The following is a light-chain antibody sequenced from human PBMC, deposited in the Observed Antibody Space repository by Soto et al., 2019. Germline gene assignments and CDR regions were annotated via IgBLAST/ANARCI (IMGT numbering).Light chain of an antibody. J-gene: IGKJ3*01. Sequence: EIAMTQSPATLSVSPGERATLSCRASQSVSSDLAWYHQKPGQAPRLLIYGASTRATGIPARFSGSGSGTDFTLTISSLEPEDFAVYYCQQRSNWPRTFGPGTKVDI. CDR1: QSVSSD. V-gene: IGKV3-11*01. CDR2: GAS. CDR3: QQRSNWPRT.